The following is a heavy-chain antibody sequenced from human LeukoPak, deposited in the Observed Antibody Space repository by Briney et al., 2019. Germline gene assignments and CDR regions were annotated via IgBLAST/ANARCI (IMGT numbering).Heavy chain of an antibody. J-gene: IGHJ6*03. CDR2: IFYNGNT. CDR3: ARGGYYYLDV. V-gene: IGHV4-59*01. CDR1: DGSMSPYY. Sequence: KSSETLSLTCTVSDGSMSPYYWSWIRQSPGKGLEWIAYIFYNGNTKYNPSLWSRVTISIDTSRNQFFLNLNSVTAADTAVYYCARGGYYYLDVWGKGTTVTVSS.